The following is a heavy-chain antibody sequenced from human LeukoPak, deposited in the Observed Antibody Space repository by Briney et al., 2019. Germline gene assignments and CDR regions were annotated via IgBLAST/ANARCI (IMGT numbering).Heavy chain of an antibody. CDR1: GYSFTSYW. V-gene: IGHV5-51*01. CDR2: ICPGDSDT. J-gene: IGHJ4*02. CDR3: ARIEYITAGMYYFDY. D-gene: IGHD3-3*01. Sequence: GESLKISCKGSGYSFTSYWIGWVRQMPGKGLEWMGIICPGDSDTRYSPSFQGQVTISADKSISTAYLQWSSLKASDTAMYYCARIEYITAGMYYFDYWGQGTLVTVSS.